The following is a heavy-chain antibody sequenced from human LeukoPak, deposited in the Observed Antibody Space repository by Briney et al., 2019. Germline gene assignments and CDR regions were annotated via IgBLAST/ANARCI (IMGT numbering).Heavy chain of an antibody. Sequence: GGSLRLSCAASGFTFSNYAMSWVRQAPGKGLEWVSGISGSGGSTYYADSVKGRLTISRDNSKNTLYLQMDSLRAEDTAVYYCAKEGPYYYGSGSYRPYYYYGMDVWGQGTTVTVSS. CDR3: AKEGPYYYGSGSYRPYYYYGMDV. D-gene: IGHD3-10*01. CDR1: GFTFSNYA. CDR2: ISGSGGST. J-gene: IGHJ6*02. V-gene: IGHV3-23*01.